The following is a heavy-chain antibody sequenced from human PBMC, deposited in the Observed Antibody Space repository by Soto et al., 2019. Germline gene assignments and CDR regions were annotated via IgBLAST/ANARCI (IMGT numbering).Heavy chain of an antibody. D-gene: IGHD2-2*01. CDR3: ARHRSSSPYAASHI. CDR1: GYSFTDYW. V-gene: IGHV5-51*01. J-gene: IGHJ3*02. Sequence: GESLKISCKASGYSFTDYWIAWVRQMPGKGLEWMGIIYPHDSDTKYSPSFQGQVTISADKSITTAYLQWSSLKASDTAMYYCARHRSSSPYAASHIWGQGTMVTVSS. CDR2: IYPHDSDT.